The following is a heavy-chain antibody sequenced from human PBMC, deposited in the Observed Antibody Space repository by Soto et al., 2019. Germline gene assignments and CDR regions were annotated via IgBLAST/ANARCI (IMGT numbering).Heavy chain of an antibody. CDR1: GFTFSNAW. D-gene: IGHD2-2*01. V-gene: IGHV3-15*01. CDR3: TTGRVVPAANGSNWFDP. CDR2: IKSKTDGGTT. Sequence: GGSLRLSCAASGFTFSNAWMSWVRQAPGKGLEWVGRIKSKTDGGTTDYAAPVKGRFTISRDDSKNTLYLQMNSLKTEDTAVYYCTTGRVVPAANGSNWFDPWGQGTLVTVSS. J-gene: IGHJ5*02.